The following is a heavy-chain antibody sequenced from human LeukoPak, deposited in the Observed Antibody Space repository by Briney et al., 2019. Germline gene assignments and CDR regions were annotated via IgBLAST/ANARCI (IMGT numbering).Heavy chain of an antibody. J-gene: IGHJ4*02. D-gene: IGHD6-19*01. CDR1: GGSISSGGYY. Sequence: SQTLSLTCTVSGGSISSGGYYWSWIRQHPGKGLEWIGYIYYSGSTYYNPSLKSRVTISVDTSKNQFSLKLSSVTAADTAVYYCARHKYSGGWYGPDYWGQGTLVTVSS. CDR2: IYYSGST. CDR3: ARHKYSGGWYGPDY. V-gene: IGHV4-31*03.